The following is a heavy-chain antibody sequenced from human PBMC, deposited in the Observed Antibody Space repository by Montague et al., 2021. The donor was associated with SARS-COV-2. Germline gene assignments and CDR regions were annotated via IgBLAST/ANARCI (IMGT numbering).Heavy chain of an antibody. V-gene: IGHV4-31*03. CDR2: IYYSGRT. CDR1: GGSISSGGYY. Sequence: TLSLTCTVSGGSISSGGYYWSWIRQHPGKGLEWIGYIYYSGRTYYNPSLKSRVTISVDTSKNQFSLKLSSVTAADTAVYYCATESLGYCSSTSCYGPHYGMDVWGQGTTVTVSS. CDR3: ATESLGYCSSTSCYGPHYGMDV. D-gene: IGHD2-2*01. J-gene: IGHJ6*02.